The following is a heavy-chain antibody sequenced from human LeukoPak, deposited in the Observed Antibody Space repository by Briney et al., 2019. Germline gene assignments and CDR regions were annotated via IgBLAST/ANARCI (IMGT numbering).Heavy chain of an antibody. Sequence: PSETLSLTCSVSGGSISSYYWSWMRQPPGKGLEWIGYIYYSGSTNYNPSLKSRVTISVDTSKNQFSLKLSSVTAADTAVYYCAARYTAMVLFDYWGQGTLVTVSS. V-gene: IGHV4-59*01. D-gene: IGHD5-18*01. CDR1: GGSISSYY. CDR3: AARYTAMVLFDY. J-gene: IGHJ4*02. CDR2: IYYSGST.